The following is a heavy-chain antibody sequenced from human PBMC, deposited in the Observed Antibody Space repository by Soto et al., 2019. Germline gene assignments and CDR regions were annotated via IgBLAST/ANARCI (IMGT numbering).Heavy chain of an antibody. J-gene: IGHJ6*02. D-gene: IGHD6-13*01. CDR3: ARDRLAADGIFYGMDV. V-gene: IGHV1-2*04. CDR1: GYTFTGYY. Sequence: ASVKVSCKASGYTFTGYYMHWVRQAPGQGLEWMGWINPNSGGANYAQKFQGWVTMTRDTSISTAYMELSRLRSDDTAVYYCARDRLAADGIFYGMDVWGQGTTVTVSS. CDR2: INPNSGGA.